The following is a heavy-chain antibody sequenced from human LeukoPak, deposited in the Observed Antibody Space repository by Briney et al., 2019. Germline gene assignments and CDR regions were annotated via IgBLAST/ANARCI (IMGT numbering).Heavy chain of an antibody. D-gene: IGHD2/OR15-2a*01. Sequence: GGSLRLSCAASGFTFSSYAMSWVRQAPGKGLEWVSGISGSGGSTYYADSVKGRFTISRDNARNSLYLQMNSLRAEDTAVYFCARGGLSIMGYWGQGTLVTVSS. CDR1: GFTFSSYA. CDR3: ARGGLSIMGY. CDR2: ISGSGGST. J-gene: IGHJ4*02. V-gene: IGHV3-23*01.